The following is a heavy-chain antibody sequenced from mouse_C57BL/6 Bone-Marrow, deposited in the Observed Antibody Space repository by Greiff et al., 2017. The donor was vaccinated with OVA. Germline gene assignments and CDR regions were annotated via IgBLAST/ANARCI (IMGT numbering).Heavy chain of an antibody. CDR2: INPNNGGT. J-gene: IGHJ4*01. V-gene: IGHV1-26*01. Sequence: EVQLQQSGPELVKPGASVKISCKASGYTFTDYYMNWVKQSHGKSLEWIGDINPNNGGTSYNQKFKGKATLTVDKSSSTAYMELRSLTSEDSAVYYGARGVLRYCYAMDYWGQGTSVTVSS. CDR3: ARGVLRYCYAMDY. D-gene: IGHD1-1*01. CDR1: GYTFTDYY.